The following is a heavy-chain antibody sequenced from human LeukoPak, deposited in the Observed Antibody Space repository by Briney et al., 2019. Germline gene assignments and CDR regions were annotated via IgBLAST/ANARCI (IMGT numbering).Heavy chain of an antibody. J-gene: IGHJ3*02. Sequence: GGSLRLSCAASGFTFSDHYMDWVRQPPGKGLEWVGRTRKRANSYTAEYAAAVKGRFTISRDDSKNSLYLQMNSLKTEDTAVYYCSRVKVEWELLQIAFDIWGQGTMVTVSS. CDR1: GFTFSDHY. CDR2: TRKRANSYTA. D-gene: IGHD1-26*01. CDR3: SRVKVEWELLQIAFDI. V-gene: IGHV3-72*01.